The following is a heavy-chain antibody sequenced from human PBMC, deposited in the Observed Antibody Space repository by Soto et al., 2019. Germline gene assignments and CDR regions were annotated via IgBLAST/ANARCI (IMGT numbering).Heavy chain of an antibody. CDR3: AREVTVTDDVLYYYYGMDV. V-gene: IGHV3-21*01. CDR1: GFTFSSYS. J-gene: IGHJ6*02. Sequence: PGGSLRLSCAASGFTFSSYSMNWVRQAPGKGLEWVSSISSSSSYIYYADSVKGRFTISRDNAKNSLYLQMNSLRAEDTAVYYYAREVTVTDDVLYYYYGMDVWGQGTTVTVSS. D-gene: IGHD4-4*01. CDR2: ISSSSSYI.